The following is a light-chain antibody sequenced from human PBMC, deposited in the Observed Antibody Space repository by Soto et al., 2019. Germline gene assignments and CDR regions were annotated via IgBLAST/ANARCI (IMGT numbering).Light chain of an antibody. CDR1: QRIDTW. V-gene: IGKV1-5*03. CDR3: QQYETFSPWT. Sequence: DIQMTQSPSILSASVGDRVTITCRASQRIDTWLAWYQQKPGTAPKLLIYKATTLQSGVPSRFSGSGSGTEFTLAISSREPDDFATYYCQQYETFSPWTFGQGTKVEVK. J-gene: IGKJ1*01. CDR2: KAT.